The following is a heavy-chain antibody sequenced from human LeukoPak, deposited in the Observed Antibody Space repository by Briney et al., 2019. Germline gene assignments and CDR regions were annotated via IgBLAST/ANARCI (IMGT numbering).Heavy chain of an antibody. J-gene: IGHJ6*03. CDR3: ARVASGYYYDSSGWTNYYYMDV. D-gene: IGHD3-22*01. V-gene: IGHV3-74*01. CDR2: INGDGSST. Sequence: PGGSLRLSCAASGFTFSSFWMHWVRQAPGKGLVWVSRINGDGSSTSYADSVKGRFTISRDNAKNTLYLQMNSLRAEDTAVYYCARVASGYYYDSSGWTNYYYMDVWGKGTTVTISS. CDR1: GFTFSSFW.